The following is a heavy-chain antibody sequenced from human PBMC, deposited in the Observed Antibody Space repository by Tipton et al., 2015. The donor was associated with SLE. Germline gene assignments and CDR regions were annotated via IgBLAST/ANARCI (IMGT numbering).Heavy chain of an antibody. CDR2: VYHSGLT. J-gene: IGHJ5*02. Sequence: TLSLTCSVSGGSMTGSYWSWVRQPPGKGLEWIGIVYHSGLTYYNPSLKSRLTISIDTSKNQFSLNLSSVTAADTAMYFCAKDGVSDSGVGFELWGQGTLVTVSS. D-gene: IGHD1-26*01. V-gene: IGHV4-59*04. CDR3: AKDGVSDSGVGFEL. CDR1: GGSMTGSY.